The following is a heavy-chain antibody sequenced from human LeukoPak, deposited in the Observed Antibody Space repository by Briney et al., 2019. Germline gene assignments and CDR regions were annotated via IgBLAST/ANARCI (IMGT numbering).Heavy chain of an antibody. V-gene: IGHV3-48*01. CDR1: GFTFSSYS. D-gene: IGHD6-13*01. CDR3: ARDRAAGWFDP. CDR2: ISSSSSTI. J-gene: IGHJ5*02. Sequence: PGGSLRLSCAASGFTFSSYSMNWVRQAPGEGLEWVSYISSSSSTIYYADSVKGRFTISRDNAKNSLYLQMNSLRAEDTAVYYCARDRAAGWFDPWGQGTLVTVSS.